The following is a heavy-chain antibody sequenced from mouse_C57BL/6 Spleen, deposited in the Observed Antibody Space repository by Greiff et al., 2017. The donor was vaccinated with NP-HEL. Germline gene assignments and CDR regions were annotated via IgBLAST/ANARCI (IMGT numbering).Heavy chain of an antibody. V-gene: IGHV14-2*01. D-gene: IGHD2-3*01. CDR3: ARDGYYRTWFAY. CDR2: IDPEDGET. CDR1: GFNITDYY. Sequence: VQLQQSGAELVKPGASVKLSCTASGFNITDYYMHWVKQRTEQGLEWIGRIDPEDGETKYAPKFPGKATITADTSSNTAYLQLSSLTSEDTAVYYCARDGYYRTWFAYWGQGALVTVSA. J-gene: IGHJ3*01.